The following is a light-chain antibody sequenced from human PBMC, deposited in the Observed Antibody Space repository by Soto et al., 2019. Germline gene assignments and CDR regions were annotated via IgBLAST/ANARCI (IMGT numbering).Light chain of an antibody. V-gene: IGKV3-15*01. CDR2: GAS. Sequence: EIAMTQSPATLSVSLGERATLSCRASQYISNNLAWYQQRPGQAPSLLIYGASTRATGVPARFSGSGSGTDFLLSISGLQSEVSAVYYCQRYNQSSSITFGQGTRLEIK. CDR1: QYISNN. CDR3: QRYNQSSSIT. J-gene: IGKJ5*01.